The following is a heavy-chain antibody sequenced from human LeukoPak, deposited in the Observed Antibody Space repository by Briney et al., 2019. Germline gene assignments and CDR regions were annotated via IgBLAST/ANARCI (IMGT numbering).Heavy chain of an antibody. D-gene: IGHD6-19*01. CDR1: GFTFSSYA. CDR2: ISSNGGST. Sequence: GGSLRLSCSASGFTFSSYAMHWVRQAPGKGLEYVSAISSNGGSTYYADSVKGRFTISRDNSKNTLYLQMSSLRAEDTAVYYCVKGPYSGGWYGGWVSFDYWGQGTLVTVSS. V-gene: IGHV3-64D*06. J-gene: IGHJ4*02. CDR3: VKGPYSGGWYGGWVSFDY.